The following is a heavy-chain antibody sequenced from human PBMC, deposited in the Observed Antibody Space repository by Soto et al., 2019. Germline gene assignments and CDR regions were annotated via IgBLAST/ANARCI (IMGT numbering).Heavy chain of an antibody. CDR2: IRGSAGTP. V-gene: IGHV3-23*01. CDR3: AKDRDYFDY. CDR1: GFTFSNYA. Sequence: EVQLLESGRGLVQPGGSLRLSCAASGFTFSNYAMNWVRQAPGKGLEWVASIRGSAGTPYYADSVRGRFTISRDNSKNTLSLQMNSLRVEDTAVYYCAKDRDYFDYWGQGALVTVSS. J-gene: IGHJ4*02.